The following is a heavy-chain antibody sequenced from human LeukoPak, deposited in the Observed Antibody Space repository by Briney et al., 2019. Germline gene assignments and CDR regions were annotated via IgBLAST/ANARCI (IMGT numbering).Heavy chain of an antibody. CDR3: ASPLYYDTRGFYYQVFD. V-gene: IGHV3-21*01. CDR2: ISSRSGNI. CDR1: GFTFSSYS. J-gene: IGHJ4*02. D-gene: IGHD3-22*01. Sequence: GGSLRLSCAAFGFTFSSYSMNWVSQAPGKGLEWGSSISSRSGNIYYADSVKGRFTISRDNAKNSLYLKMNSLSAEDTAVYYCASPLYYDTRGFYYQVFDWGQGTLVTVSS.